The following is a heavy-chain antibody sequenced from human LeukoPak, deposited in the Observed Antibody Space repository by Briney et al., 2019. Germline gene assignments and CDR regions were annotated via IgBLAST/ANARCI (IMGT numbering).Heavy chain of an antibody. J-gene: IGHJ3*02. D-gene: IGHD3-10*01. V-gene: IGHV1-2*02. Sequence: ASVKVSCKASGYTFTGYHMHWVRQAPGQGLEWMGWFNPNSGGTNYAQKFQGRVTMTRDTSITTAYMELSRLRSDDTAVYYCARDRGDWDAFDIWGQGTMVTVSS. CDR3: ARDRGDWDAFDI. CDR2: FNPNSGGT. CDR1: GYTFTGYH.